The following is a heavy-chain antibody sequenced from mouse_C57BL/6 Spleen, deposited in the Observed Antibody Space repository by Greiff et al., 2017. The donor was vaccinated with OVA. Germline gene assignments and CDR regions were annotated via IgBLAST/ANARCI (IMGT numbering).Heavy chain of an antibody. J-gene: IGHJ1*03. V-gene: IGHV3-1*01. D-gene: IGHD1-1*01. CDR1: GYSITSGYD. CDR2: ISYSGST. Sequence: DVKLQESGPGMVKPSQSLSLTCTVTGYSITSGYDWHWIRHFPGNKLEWMGYISYSGSTNYNPSLKSRISITHDTSKNHFFLKLNSVTTEDTATYYCARGGYYGSWYFDVWGTGTTVTVSS. CDR3: ARGGYYGSWYFDV.